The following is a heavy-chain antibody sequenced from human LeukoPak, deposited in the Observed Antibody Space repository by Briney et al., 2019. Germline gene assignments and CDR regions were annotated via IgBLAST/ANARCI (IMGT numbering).Heavy chain of an antibody. CDR3: ARLITIPSPFFDY. V-gene: IGHV4-30-4*01. J-gene: IGHJ4*02. D-gene: IGHD3-9*01. CDR1: GGSISSGDYY. CDR2: IYYSGST. Sequence: SETLSLTCTVSGGSISSGDYYWSWIRQPPGKGLECIGYIYYSGSTYYNPSLKSRVTISVDTSKNQFSLKLSSVTAADTAVYYCARLITIPSPFFDYWGQGTLVTVSS.